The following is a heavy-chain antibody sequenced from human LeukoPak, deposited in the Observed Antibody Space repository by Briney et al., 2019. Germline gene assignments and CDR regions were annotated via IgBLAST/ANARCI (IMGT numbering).Heavy chain of an antibody. V-gene: IGHV1-69*04. CDR2: IIPILGIA. D-gene: IGHD3-22*01. CDR1: GGTFSSYA. Sequence: SVKVSCKASGGTFSSYAINWVRQAPGQGLEWMGRIIPILGIANNAQKFQGRVTITADKSTSTAYMELSSLRSEDTAVYYCASKTYYFDSSGYYLDYWGQGTLVTVSS. J-gene: IGHJ4*02. CDR3: ASKTYYFDSSGYYLDY.